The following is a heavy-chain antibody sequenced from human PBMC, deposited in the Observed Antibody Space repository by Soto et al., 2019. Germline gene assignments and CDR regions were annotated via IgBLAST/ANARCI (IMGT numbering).Heavy chain of an antibody. CDR3: ARLGGFYQSLDS. CDR1: GGSISSYY. Sequence: SETLSLTCTGSGGSISSYYWSWIRQPPGKGLEWIGYIYYTGTTTYNPSIKSRVTISVDSSKNQFSLNLTSVSAADTAVYYCARLGGFYQSLDSWGQGTLVTV. J-gene: IGHJ5*01. CDR2: IYYTGTT. D-gene: IGHD3-22*01. V-gene: IGHV4-59*08.